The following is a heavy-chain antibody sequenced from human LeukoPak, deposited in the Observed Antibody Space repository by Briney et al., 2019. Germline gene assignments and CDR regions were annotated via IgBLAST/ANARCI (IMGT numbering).Heavy chain of an antibody. Sequence: GGSLRLSCAASGFTFSSYSMNWVRQAPGEGLEWVSYISSLSGTIYYADSVKGRFTISRDNSKNTLYLQMNSLRAEDTAVYYCARDAPFPSDLLYYYYMDVWGKGTTVTVSS. CDR2: ISSLSGTI. J-gene: IGHJ6*03. CDR1: GFTFSSYS. D-gene: IGHD2-15*01. CDR3: ARDAPFPSDLLYYYYMDV. V-gene: IGHV3-48*01.